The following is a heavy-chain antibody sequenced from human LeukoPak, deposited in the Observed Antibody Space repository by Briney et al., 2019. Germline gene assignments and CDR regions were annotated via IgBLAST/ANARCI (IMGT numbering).Heavy chain of an antibody. J-gene: IGHJ4*02. D-gene: IGHD3-22*01. CDR1: GLTFSSYS. Sequence: GGSLRLSCAASGLTFSSYSMNWVRQAPGKGLEWVSYISSSSSTIYYADSVKGRFTISRDNAKNSLYLQMNSLRAEDTAVYYCARDGSGYSDPVDYWGQGTLVTVSS. CDR2: ISSSSSTI. CDR3: ARDGSGYSDPVDY. V-gene: IGHV3-48*04.